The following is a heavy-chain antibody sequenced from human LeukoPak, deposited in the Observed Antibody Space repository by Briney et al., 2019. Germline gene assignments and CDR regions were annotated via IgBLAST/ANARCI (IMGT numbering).Heavy chain of an antibody. Sequence: SETLSLTCTVSGGSMSGSFWSWIRQPAGKGLEWIGRIYSSGRTNYNPSLKSRVTMSLDTSKSQFSLKLSSVTAADRAVYYCARAPGGCGGTCPFDYWGQGTLVTVAS. J-gene: IGHJ4*02. D-gene: IGHD2-15*01. CDR3: ARAPGGCGGTCPFDY. CDR2: IYSSGRT. CDR1: GGSMSGSF. V-gene: IGHV4-4*07.